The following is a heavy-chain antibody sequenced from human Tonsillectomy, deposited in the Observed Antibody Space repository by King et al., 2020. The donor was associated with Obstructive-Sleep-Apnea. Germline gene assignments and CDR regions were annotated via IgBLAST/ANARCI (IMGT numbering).Heavy chain of an antibody. CDR3: ARDDPYGSGTRGDY. D-gene: IGHD3-10*01. CDR1: GGSISSYY. Sequence: VQLQESGPGLVKPSETLSLTCTVSGGSISSYYWSWIRQPPGKGLEWIGYIYYSGSTNYNPSLKSRVTISVDTSKNQFSLKLSSVTAADTAVYYCARDDPYGSGTRGDYWGQGTLVTVSS. J-gene: IGHJ4*02. CDR2: IYYSGST. V-gene: IGHV4-59*01.